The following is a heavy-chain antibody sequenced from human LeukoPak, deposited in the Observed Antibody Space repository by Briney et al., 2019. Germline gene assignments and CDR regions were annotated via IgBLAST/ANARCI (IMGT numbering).Heavy chain of an antibody. Sequence: PGGSLRLSCAASGFTFSSYTMNWVRQAPGKGLEWVSSITLSSSYIHYVDSVKGRFTISRDNAKNSLYLQMNSLRAEDTAVYYCARGSVGEFDYWGQGTLATVSS. CDR1: GFTFSSYT. CDR2: ITLSSSYI. CDR3: ARGSVGEFDY. D-gene: IGHD1-26*01. V-gene: IGHV3-21*01. J-gene: IGHJ4*02.